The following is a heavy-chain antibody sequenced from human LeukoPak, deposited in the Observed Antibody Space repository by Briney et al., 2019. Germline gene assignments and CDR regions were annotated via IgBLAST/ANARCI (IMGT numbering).Heavy chain of an antibody. CDR3: AFGYSYGLYYFDY. V-gene: IGHV4-34*01. Sequence: SETLSLTCAVYGGSFSGYYWSWIRQPPGKGLEWIGEINHSGSTNYNPSLKSRVTISVDTSKNQFSLKLSSVTAADTAVYYCAFGYSYGLYYFDYWGQGTLVTV. J-gene: IGHJ4*02. CDR2: INHSGST. D-gene: IGHD5-18*01. CDR1: GGSFSGYY.